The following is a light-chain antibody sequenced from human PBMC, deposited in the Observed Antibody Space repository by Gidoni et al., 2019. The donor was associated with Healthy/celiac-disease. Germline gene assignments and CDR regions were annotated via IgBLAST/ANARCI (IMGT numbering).Light chain of an antibody. CDR3: QQSYSTRVT. J-gene: IGKJ4*01. V-gene: IGKV1-39*01. CDR1: QSISSY. Sequence: DIQMTQSPSSLSASVGDRVTITRRASQSISSYLNWYQQKQGKAPKLLIDAASSLQSGVPSRFSGSGSETDFTLTISSLQHEDFANYYCQQSYSTRVTFGGGTKVEIK. CDR2: AAS.